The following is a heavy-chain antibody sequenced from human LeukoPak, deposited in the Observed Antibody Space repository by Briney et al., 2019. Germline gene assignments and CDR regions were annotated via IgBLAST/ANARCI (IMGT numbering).Heavy chain of an antibody. V-gene: IGHV3-48*01. D-gene: IGHD3-10*01. CDR3: ARSYYGSGSYYPFDY. J-gene: IGHJ4*02. Sequence: GGSLRLSCAASGFTFSSYSMNWVRQVPGKGLEWVSYISSSSSTIYYADSVKGRFTISRDNAKNSLYLQMNSLRAEDTAVYYCARSYYGSGSYYPFDYWGQGTLVTVSS. CDR1: GFTFSSYS. CDR2: ISSSSSTI.